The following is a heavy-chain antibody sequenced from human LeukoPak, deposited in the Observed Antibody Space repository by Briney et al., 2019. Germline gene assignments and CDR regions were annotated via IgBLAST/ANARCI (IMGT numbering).Heavy chain of an antibody. Sequence: SETLPLTCTVSGGSISSYYWSWIRQPPGKGLEWIGYIYYSGSTNYNPSLKSRVTISVDTSKNQFSLKLSSVTAADTAVYYCARARSPLYYYDSSGLGYWGQGTLVTVSS. V-gene: IGHV4-59*01. CDR2: IYYSGST. CDR1: GGSISSYY. D-gene: IGHD3-22*01. CDR3: ARARSPLYYYDSSGLGY. J-gene: IGHJ4*02.